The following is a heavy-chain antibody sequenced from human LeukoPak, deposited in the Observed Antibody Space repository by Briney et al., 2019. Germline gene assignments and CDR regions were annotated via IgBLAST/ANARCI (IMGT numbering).Heavy chain of an antibody. V-gene: IGHV3-11*01. CDR1: GFTFSDYY. CDR2: ISSSGSTI. CDR3: ARESRLLWFGDGAFDI. D-gene: IGHD3-10*01. J-gene: IGHJ3*02. Sequence: PGGSLRLSCAASGFTFSDYYMSWIRQAPGKGLEWVSYISSSGSTIYYADSVKGRFTVSRDNAKNSLYLQMNSLRAEDTAVYYCARESRLLWFGDGAFDIWGQGTMVTVSS.